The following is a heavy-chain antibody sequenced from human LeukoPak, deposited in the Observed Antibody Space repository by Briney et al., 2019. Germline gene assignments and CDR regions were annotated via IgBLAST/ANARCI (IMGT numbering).Heavy chain of an antibody. D-gene: IGHD3-3*01. CDR1: GFTFSSYA. Sequence: GGSLRLSCAASGFTFSSYAMSWVRPAPGTGLEWVSAICGGGVGTYYADSVKGRFTFSRDNSKNTLYLQMNSLRAEDTAVYYCAKDRRATLYGEFDYWGQGTLVTVSS. J-gene: IGHJ4*02. V-gene: IGHV3-23*01. CDR3: AKDRRATLYGEFDY. CDR2: ICGGGVGT.